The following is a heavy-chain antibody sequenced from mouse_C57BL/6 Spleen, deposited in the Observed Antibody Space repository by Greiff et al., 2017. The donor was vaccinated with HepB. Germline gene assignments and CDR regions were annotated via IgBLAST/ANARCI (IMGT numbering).Heavy chain of an antibody. Sequence: QVQLKQSGAELVRPGASVKLSCKASGYTFTDYYINWVKQRPGQGLEWIARIYPGSGNTYYNEKFKGKATLTAEKSSSTAYMQLRSLTSEDAAVYCCVRGGGNHYFDYWGQGTTLTVSS. J-gene: IGHJ2*01. V-gene: IGHV1-76*01. CDR2: IYPGSGNT. CDR3: VRGGGNHYFDY. CDR1: GYTFTDYY. D-gene: IGHD2-1*01.